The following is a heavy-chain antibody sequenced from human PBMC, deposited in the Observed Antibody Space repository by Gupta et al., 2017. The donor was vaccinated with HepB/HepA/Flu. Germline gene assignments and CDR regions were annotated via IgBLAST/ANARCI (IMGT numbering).Heavy chain of an antibody. CDR3: ARGTLEHPYYQYYYLED. V-gene: IGHV1-2*02. CDR2: INPKSSGT. Sequence: VRQAPGEGLEWMGWINPKSSGTKYSQRFQGRITLTSDTSISAAFMDVTSLTFDDTAIYYCARGTLEHPYYQYYYLEDWGEGTTVTVSS. J-gene: IGHJ6*03. D-gene: IGHD1/OR15-1a*01.